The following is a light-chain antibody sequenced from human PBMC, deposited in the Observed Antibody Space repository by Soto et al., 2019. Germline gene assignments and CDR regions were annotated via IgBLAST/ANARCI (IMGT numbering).Light chain of an antibody. V-gene: IGLV2-14*01. CDR2: EVS. J-gene: IGLJ1*01. Sequence: QSALTQPASVSGSPGQSITISCTGTSSDIGAYNSVSWYQQHPGKAPKLMIYEVSNRPSGVSNRFSASKSDNTASLTISGLKAEDEADYYCSSRTTSNPYVFGAGTKVTVL. CDR3: SSRTTSNPYV. CDR1: SSDIGAYNS.